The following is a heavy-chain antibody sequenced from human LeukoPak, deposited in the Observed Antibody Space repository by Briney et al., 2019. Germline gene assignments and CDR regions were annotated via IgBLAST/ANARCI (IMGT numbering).Heavy chain of an antibody. D-gene: IGHD3-22*01. Sequence: PSETLSLTCAVYGGSFSGYYWSWIRQPPGKGLEWIGEINHSGSTNYNPSLKSRVTISVDTSKNQFSLKLSSVTAADTAVYYCARTWPYSDGSGFFHFDYWGQGTLVTVSS. J-gene: IGHJ4*02. CDR3: ARTWPYSDGSGFFHFDY. CDR1: GGSFSGYY. V-gene: IGHV4-34*01. CDR2: INHSGST.